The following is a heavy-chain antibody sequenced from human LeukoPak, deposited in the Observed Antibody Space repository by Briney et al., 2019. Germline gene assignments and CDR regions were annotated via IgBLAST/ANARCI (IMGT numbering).Heavy chain of an antibody. CDR1: GGSISSSSYY. V-gene: IGHV4-39*07. CDR3: ARAVTLIAVAGEYFDY. J-gene: IGHJ4*02. D-gene: IGHD6-19*01. CDR2: IYYSGST. Sequence: SETLSLTCTASGGSISSSSYYWGWIRQPPGKGLEWIGSIYYSGSTYYNPSLKSRVTISVDTSKNQFSLKLSSVTAADTAVYYCARAVTLIAVAGEYFDYWGQGTLVTVSS.